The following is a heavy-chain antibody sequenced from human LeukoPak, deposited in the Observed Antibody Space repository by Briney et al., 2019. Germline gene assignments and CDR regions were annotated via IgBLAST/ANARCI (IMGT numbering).Heavy chain of an antibody. CDR1: GGSISSYY. J-gene: IGHJ4*02. V-gene: IGHV4-59*01. CDR2: IYYSGST. CDR3: ARGTYYYDSSGRQTFDY. Sequence: AETLSLTCTVSGGSISSYYWSWIRQPPGKGLECIGYIYYSGSTNYNPSLKSRVTISVDTSKNQFSLKLSSVTAADTAVYYCARGTYYYDSSGRQTFDYWGQGTLVTVSS. D-gene: IGHD3-22*01.